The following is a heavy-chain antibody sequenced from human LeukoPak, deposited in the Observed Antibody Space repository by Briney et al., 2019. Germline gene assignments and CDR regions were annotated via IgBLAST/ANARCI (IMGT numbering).Heavy chain of an antibody. V-gene: IGHV4-39*01. Sequence: SETLSLTCTVSGGSISSSSYYWGWIRQPPGKGLEWIVSIYYSGSTYYNPSLKSRVTISVDTSKNQFSLKLSSVTAADTAVYYCARQHQAYGDYEINWFDPWGQGTLVTVSS. CDR3: ARQHQAYGDYEINWFDP. CDR1: GGSISSSSYY. J-gene: IGHJ5*02. D-gene: IGHD4-17*01. CDR2: IYYSGST.